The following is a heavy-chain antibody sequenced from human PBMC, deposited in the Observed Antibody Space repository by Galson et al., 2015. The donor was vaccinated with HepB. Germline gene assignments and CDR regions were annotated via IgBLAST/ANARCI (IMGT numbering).Heavy chain of an antibody. CDR1: GGSISSGGYY. Sequence: TVSGGSISSGGYYWSWIRQPPGKGLEWIGYIYYSGSTYYNPSLKSRVTISVDTSKNQFSLKLSSVTAADTAVYYCARSDYSTDIYYFDYWGQGTLVTVSS. D-gene: IGHD4-11*01. CDR2: IYYSGST. J-gene: IGHJ4*02. V-gene: IGHV4-30-4*01. CDR3: ARSDYSTDIYYFDY.